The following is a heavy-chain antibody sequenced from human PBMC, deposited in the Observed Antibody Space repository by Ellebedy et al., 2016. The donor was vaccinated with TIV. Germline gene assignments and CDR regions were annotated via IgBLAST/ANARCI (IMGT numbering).Heavy chain of an antibody. Sequence: GGSLRLXCAASGFTFSNYTMHWVRQAPGKGLVWVSRISSDGSSTDYADSVKGRFTISRDNAKSTLYLQMNSLGVEDTAVYYCARSNWNYDYWGQGTLVTVSS. CDR1: GFTFSNYT. D-gene: IGHD1-7*01. CDR3: ARSNWNYDY. J-gene: IGHJ4*02. V-gene: IGHV3-74*01. CDR2: ISSDGSST.